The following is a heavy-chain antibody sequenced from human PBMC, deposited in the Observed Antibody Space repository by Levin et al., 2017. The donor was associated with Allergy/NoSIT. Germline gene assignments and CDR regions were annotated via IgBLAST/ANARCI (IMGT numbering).Heavy chain of an antibody. Sequence: GASVKVSCVASGFSLSGYSMNWVRQAPGKGLEWASTISGSGTYINYVDSVKGRFAISRDDAKNSVYLQMNSLRDEDTAVYYCARDQGLAWGQGVLVTVSS. CDR1: GFSLSGYS. V-gene: IGHV3-21*04. CDR2: ISGSGTYI. CDR3: ARDQGLA. J-gene: IGHJ5*02.